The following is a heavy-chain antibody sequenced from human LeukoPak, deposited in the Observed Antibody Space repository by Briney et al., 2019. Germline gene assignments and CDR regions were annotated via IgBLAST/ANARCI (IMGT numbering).Heavy chain of an antibody. Sequence: GGSLRLSCALSGPHIRNYWMHWVRQAPGKGLVWVSRMNDDGSGISYADSVKGRFTISTDHAKNTLYLQMNSLRAEDTAVYYCARETTVSREWYFDLCGRGTLVTVSS. D-gene: IGHD4-17*01. J-gene: IGHJ2*01. V-gene: IGHV3-74*01. CDR2: MNDDGSGI. CDR3: ARETTVSREWYFDL. CDR1: GPHIRNYW.